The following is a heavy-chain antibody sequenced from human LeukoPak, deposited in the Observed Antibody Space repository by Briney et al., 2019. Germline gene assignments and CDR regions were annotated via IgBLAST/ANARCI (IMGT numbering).Heavy chain of an antibody. D-gene: IGHD1-1*01. V-gene: IGHV4-59*08. CDR3: ARLGGTLYGMDV. CDR1: GGSIGSYD. CDR2: IYYSGST. J-gene: IGHJ6*02. Sequence: SETLSLTGTVSGGSIGSYDWSWIRQPPGKGLEWIGYIYYSGSTKYNPSLKSRVTISVDTSKNQFSLKLSSVTAADTALYYCARLGGTLYGMDVWGQGTTVTVSS.